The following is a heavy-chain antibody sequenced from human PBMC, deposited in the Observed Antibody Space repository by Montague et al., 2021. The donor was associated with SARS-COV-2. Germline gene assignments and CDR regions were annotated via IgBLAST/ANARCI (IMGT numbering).Heavy chain of an antibody. J-gene: IGHJ4*02. V-gene: IGHV4-39*02. CDR1: GASIRSDSYY. CDR2: IYSGGST. Sequence: SETLSLTCNVSGASIRSDSYYWGWVRQPPGKGLEWIGVIYSGGSTYYNPSLKSRVTISVDTSQNHVSLRLSSVTAADTAVYFCARRVATAGIFDYWGQGTLVTVSS. CDR3: ARRVATAGIFDY. D-gene: IGHD6-13*01.